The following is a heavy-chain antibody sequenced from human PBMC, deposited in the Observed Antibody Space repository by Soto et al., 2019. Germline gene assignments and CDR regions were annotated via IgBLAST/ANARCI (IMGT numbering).Heavy chain of an antibody. D-gene: IGHD6-13*01. CDR3: ASGYSSRLFDY. CDR2: IYYSENT. Sequence: SETLSLTCTVSGGSISSYYWSWIRQPPGKGLEWIGYIYYSENTNYNPSLKSRVTISVDTSKNQFSLELSSVTAADTAVYYCASGYSSRLFDYWGQGTQVTVS. J-gene: IGHJ4*02. V-gene: IGHV4-59*01. CDR1: GGSISSYY.